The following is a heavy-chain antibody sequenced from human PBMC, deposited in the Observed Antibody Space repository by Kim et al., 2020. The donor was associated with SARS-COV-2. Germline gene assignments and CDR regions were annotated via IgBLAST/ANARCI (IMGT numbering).Heavy chain of an antibody. V-gene: IGHV3-23*01. Sequence: AHPVKGRFTISRDNSKNTLFLQMNSLRAEDTAVYYCAKGGYSSGYGSFDYWGQGTLVTVSS. J-gene: IGHJ4*02. D-gene: IGHD5-18*01. CDR3: AKGGYSSGYGSFDY.